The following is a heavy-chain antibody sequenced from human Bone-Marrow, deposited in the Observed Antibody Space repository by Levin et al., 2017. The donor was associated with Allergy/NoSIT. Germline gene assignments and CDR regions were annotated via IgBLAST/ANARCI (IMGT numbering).Heavy chain of an antibody. V-gene: IGHV4-39*07. CDR1: GDSISNDNYY. J-gene: IGHJ6*02. CDR2: VYYTGSA. CDR3: AGEPNSPYYYYYGLDV. D-gene: IGHD2/OR15-2a*01. Sequence: SQTLSLTCTVSGDSISNDNYYWAWIRQPPGKGLEWIGSVYYTGSAYYNPSLKTRVTMSVDTSKNQFSLRFNSVTAADTAIYYCAGEPNSPYYYYYGLDVWGQGTAVSVSS.